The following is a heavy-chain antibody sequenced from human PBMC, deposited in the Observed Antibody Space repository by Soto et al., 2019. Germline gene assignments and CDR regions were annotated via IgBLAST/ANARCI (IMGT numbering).Heavy chain of an antibody. J-gene: IGHJ4*02. CDR1: GYSFTSFY. D-gene: IGHD2-21*01. Sequence: ASLKVSCKPSGYSFTSFYMHWVRQAPGQGLEWMGTINPNGGSTTYAQKFQGRVTMTRDTSTSTLYMDLSGLRSEDTAVYYCARAIPHFDYWGQGTLVTVSS. V-gene: IGHV1-46*01. CDR3: ARAIPHFDY. CDR2: INPNGGST.